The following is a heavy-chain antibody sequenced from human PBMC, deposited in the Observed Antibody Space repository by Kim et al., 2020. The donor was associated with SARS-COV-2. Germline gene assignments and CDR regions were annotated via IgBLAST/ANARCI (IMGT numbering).Heavy chain of an antibody. CDR2: ISSNGGST. V-gene: IGHV3-64*01. Sequence: GGSLRRSCAASGFTFSSYAMHWVRQAPGKGLEYVSAISSNGGSTYYANSVKGRFTISRDNSKNTLYLQMGSLRAEDMAVYYCARNAKWELLFYYGMDVWGQGTTVTVSS. CDR3: ARNAKWELLFYYGMDV. D-gene: IGHD1-26*01. J-gene: IGHJ6*02. CDR1: GFTFSSYA.